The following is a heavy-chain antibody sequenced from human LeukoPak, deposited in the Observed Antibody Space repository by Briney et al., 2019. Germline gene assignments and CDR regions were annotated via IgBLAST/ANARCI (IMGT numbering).Heavy chain of an antibody. V-gene: IGHV5-10-1*01. CDR3: ARHAAVAAYSWEATPIDP. CDR1: GYSFTSYW. J-gene: IGHJ5*02. D-gene: IGHD6-19*01. Sequence: GESLKISCKGSGYSFTSYWISWVRQMPGKGLEWMGRIDPSDSYTNYSPSFQGHVTISADKSISTAYLQWSSLKASDTAMYYCARHAAVAAYSWEATPIDPWGQGTLVTVSS. CDR2: IDPSDSYT.